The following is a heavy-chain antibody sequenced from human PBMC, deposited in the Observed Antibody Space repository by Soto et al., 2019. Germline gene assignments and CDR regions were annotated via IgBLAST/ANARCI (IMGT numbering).Heavy chain of an antibody. J-gene: IGHJ6*02. CDR1: GGSFIGYY. D-gene: IGHD2-2*01. Sequence: SETLSLTCAVYGGSFIGYYWSWIRQPPGKGLEWIGEINHSGSTNYNPSLKSRVTISVDTSKNQFSLKLSSVTAADTAVYYCARGSRTDCSSTSGRHRTLGAPNPMDVWGQGTTVTVSS. CDR2: INHSGST. V-gene: IGHV4-34*01. CDR3: ARGSRTDCSSTSGRHRTLGAPNPMDV.